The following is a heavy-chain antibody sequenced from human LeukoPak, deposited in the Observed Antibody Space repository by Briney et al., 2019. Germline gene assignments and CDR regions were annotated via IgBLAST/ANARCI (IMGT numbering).Heavy chain of an antibody. CDR1: GYTFTGYY. CDR3: ARDRLTNYYDISGYGNAFDI. D-gene: IGHD3-22*01. Sequence: ASVKVSCKASGYTFTGYYMHWVRQAPGQGLEWMGWINPNSGGTNYAQKFQGRVTMIRDTSISTAYMELGRLRSDDTAVYYCARDRLTNYYDISGYGNAFDIWGQGTMVTVSS. J-gene: IGHJ3*02. CDR2: INPNSGGT. V-gene: IGHV1-2*02.